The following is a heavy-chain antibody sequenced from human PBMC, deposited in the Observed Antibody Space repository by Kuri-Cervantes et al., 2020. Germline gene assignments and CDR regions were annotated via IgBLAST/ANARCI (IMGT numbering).Heavy chain of an antibody. Sequence: GESLKISCAASGFTFSSYWMSWVRQAPGKGLEWVANIKQDGSEKYYVDSVKGRFTISRDNAKNSLYLQMNSLRDEDTAVYYCARDYWGAYWGSYYSAYYYYGMDVWGQGTTVTVSS. D-gene: IGHD1-26*01. CDR2: IKQDGSEK. CDR1: GFTFSSYW. V-gene: IGHV3-7*01. J-gene: IGHJ6*02. CDR3: ARDYWGAYWGSYYSAYYYYGMDV.